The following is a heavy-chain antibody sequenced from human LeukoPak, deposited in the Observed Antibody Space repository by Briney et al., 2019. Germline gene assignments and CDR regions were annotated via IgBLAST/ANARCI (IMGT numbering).Heavy chain of an antibody. CDR3: AREASSSWSGTYYFDY. Sequence: SETLSLTCTVSGGSISSYYWSWIRQPAGKGLEWIGHIYTSGSTNYNPSLKSRVTMSVDTSKNQFSLKLSSVTASDTAVYYCAREASSSWSGTYYFDYWGQGTLVTVSS. D-gene: IGHD6-13*01. V-gene: IGHV4-4*07. J-gene: IGHJ4*02. CDR2: IYTSGST. CDR1: GGSISSYY.